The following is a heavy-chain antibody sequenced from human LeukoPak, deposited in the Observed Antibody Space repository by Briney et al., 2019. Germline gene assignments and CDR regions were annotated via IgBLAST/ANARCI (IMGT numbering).Heavy chain of an antibody. Sequence: SGPTLVKPTQTLTLTCTYSGFSLSSTGVGVSWIRQPPGKALDWLAVIFWSDDKRYSPSLRGRLTINKDTSKKQVVLTMTNMDPVDTGIYYCAHPKDNHEDDFFYMDVWGKGTTVIVSS. J-gene: IGHJ6*03. V-gene: IGHV2-5*01. CDR3: AHPKDNHEDDFFYMDV. D-gene: IGHD5-24*01. CDR2: IFWSDDK. CDR1: GFSLSSTGVG.